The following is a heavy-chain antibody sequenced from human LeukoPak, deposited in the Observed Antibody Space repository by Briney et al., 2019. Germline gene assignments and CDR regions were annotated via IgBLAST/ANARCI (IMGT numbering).Heavy chain of an antibody. D-gene: IGHD2-2*01. Sequence: SETPSLTCTLSGVSISSYYWSWIRQPPGKGLEWIGYIYYSGSTNYNPSLKSRVTISVDTTKNHFSLKLSSVTAAATAVYYCARVKPAAMPGDGNWFDPWGQGTLVTVSS. CDR2: IYYSGST. CDR1: GVSISSYY. V-gene: IGHV4-59*01. J-gene: IGHJ5*02. CDR3: ARVKPAAMPGDGNWFDP.